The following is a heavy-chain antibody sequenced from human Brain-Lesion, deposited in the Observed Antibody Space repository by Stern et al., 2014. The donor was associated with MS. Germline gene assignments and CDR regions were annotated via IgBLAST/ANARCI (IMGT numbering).Heavy chain of an antibody. J-gene: IGHJ3*02. D-gene: IGHD2/OR15-2a*01. CDR2: VWNDGSKE. Sequence: VQLVESGGGVVQPGRSLRLSCVASGLTFSTSDMHWVRQAPGQGLEWVAVVWNDGSKEHFTESVKGRFSTSRDTAKNTLHLQMSSLRAEDTAVYFCATSTASDAFDIWGQGTLVTVSS. CDR1: GLTFSTSD. V-gene: IGHV3-33*01. CDR3: ATSTASDAFDI.